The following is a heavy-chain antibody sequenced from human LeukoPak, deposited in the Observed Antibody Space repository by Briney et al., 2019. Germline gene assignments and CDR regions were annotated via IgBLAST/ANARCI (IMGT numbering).Heavy chain of an antibody. J-gene: IGHJ4*02. CDR3: AAVGFWSGSDY. V-gene: IGHV1-58*01. D-gene: IGHD3-3*01. CDR2: IVVGSGNT. CDR1: GFTFTSSA. Sequence: PGASVKVSCKASGFTFTSSAVQWVQQARGQRLEWIGWIVVGSGNTNYAQKFQERVTITRDMSTSTAYMELSSLRSEDTAVYYCAAVGFWSGSDYWGQGTLVTVSS.